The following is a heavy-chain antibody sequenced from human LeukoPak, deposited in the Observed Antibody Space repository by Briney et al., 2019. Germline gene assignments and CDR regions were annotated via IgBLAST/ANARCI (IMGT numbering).Heavy chain of an antibody. D-gene: IGHD5-24*01. CDR2: VFPLFGTA. CDR3: AREGRDGYTFDY. Sequence: SVTVSFTCSGGTFTFNTISWMRQAPGQGLEWMGVVFPLFGTANYAQKFQCTVTITADKSTSTASMVLSSLRSEDTAVYYCAREGRDGYTFDYWGQGTLFTVSS. J-gene: IGHJ4*02. CDR1: GGTFTFNT. V-gene: IGHV1-69*06.